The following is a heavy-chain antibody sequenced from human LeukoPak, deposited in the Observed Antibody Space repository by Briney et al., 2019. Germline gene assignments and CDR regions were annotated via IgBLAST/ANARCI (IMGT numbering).Heavy chain of an antibody. J-gene: IGHJ4*02. D-gene: IGHD1-26*01. Sequence: SETLSLTCTVSGASISSTNNFWGWIRQTPGKGLEWIGSMYYRGSTYHNPSLKSRVTISVDTSKNQFSLKLSSVTAADTAVYYCATTTIRLGCWGQGTLVTVSS. CDR3: ATTTIRLGC. CDR2: MYYRGST. CDR1: GASISSTNNF. V-gene: IGHV4-39*07.